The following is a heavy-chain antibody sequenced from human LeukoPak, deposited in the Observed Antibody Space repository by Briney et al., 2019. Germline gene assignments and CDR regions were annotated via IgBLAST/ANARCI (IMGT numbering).Heavy chain of an antibody. V-gene: IGHV4-4*09. J-gene: IGHJ3*02. CDR2: IYTSGST. CDR1: GGSISSYY. Sequence: SETLSLTCTVSGGSISSYYWSWIRQPPGKGLEWIGYIYTSGSTNYNPSLKSRVTISVDTSKSEFSLKLSSVTAADTAVYFCAREATFPIWGQGTMVTVSS. D-gene: IGHD2/OR15-2a*01. CDR3: AREATFPI.